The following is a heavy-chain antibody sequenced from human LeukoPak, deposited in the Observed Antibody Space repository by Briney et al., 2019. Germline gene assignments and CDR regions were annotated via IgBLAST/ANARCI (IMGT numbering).Heavy chain of an antibody. Sequence: PSETLSLTCTVSGGSISSSSYYWGWLRQPPGKGLEWIGSIYYSGSTYYNPSLKSRVTISVDTSKDQFSLKLSSVTAADTDVYYCGRHCKYDIAVAGTGWRWFDPWGQGTLVTVSS. CDR2: IYYSGST. CDR3: GRHCKYDIAVAGTGWRWFDP. V-gene: IGHV4-39*01. D-gene: IGHD6-19*01. CDR1: GGSISSSSYY. J-gene: IGHJ5*02.